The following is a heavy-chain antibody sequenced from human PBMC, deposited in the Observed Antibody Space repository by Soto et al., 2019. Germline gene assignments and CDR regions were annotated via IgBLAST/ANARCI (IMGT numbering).Heavy chain of an antibody. CDR1: GFTFSSCA. V-gene: IGHV3-23*01. CDR2: IIDSGAST. J-gene: IGHJ6*02. CDR3: AKGRSYYYYFSVDV. Sequence: PGGSLRLSCAASGFTFSSCAMGWVRQAPGKGLEWVSDIIDSGASTYYADSVKGRFTISRDNSKSTLYLQMNSLRAEDTALYYCAKGRSYYYYFSVDVWGQGTTVPVAS.